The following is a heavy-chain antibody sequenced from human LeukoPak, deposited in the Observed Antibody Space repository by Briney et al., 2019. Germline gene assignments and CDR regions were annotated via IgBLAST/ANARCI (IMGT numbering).Heavy chain of an antibody. Sequence: GASVKVSCKASGYTFTSYGISWVRQAPGQGLEWMGWISAYNGNTNYAQKLQGRVTMTRDTSISTAYMELSRLRSDDTAVYYCACPVAGIIFDYWGQGTLVTVSS. V-gene: IGHV1-18*01. J-gene: IGHJ4*02. CDR3: ACPVAGIIFDY. D-gene: IGHD6-19*01. CDR1: GYTFTSYG. CDR2: ISAYNGNT.